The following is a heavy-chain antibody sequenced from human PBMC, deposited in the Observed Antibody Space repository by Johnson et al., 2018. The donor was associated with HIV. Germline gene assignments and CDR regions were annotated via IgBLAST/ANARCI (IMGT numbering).Heavy chain of an antibody. V-gene: IGHV3-7*01. Sequence: VQLVESGGGLVKPGGSLRLSCAASGFTFSSYWMSWVRQAPGKGLEWVANIKQDGSEKYYVDSVKGRFTISRDNSKNTLYLQMNSLRAEDTAVYYCARELIGYCSGGSCLPDAFDMWGQGTMVTVSS. CDR3: ARELIGYCSGGSCLPDAFDM. D-gene: IGHD2-15*01. J-gene: IGHJ3*02. CDR2: IKQDGSEK. CDR1: GFTFSSYW.